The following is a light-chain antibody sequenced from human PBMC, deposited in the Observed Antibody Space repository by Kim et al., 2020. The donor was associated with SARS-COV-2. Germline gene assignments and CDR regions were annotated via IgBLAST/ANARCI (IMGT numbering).Light chain of an antibody. CDR1: QSVSSD. J-gene: IGKJ2*01. CDR3: QQYNNWPYT. V-gene: IGKV3-15*01. Sequence: GSPGGTATRSGKASQSVSSDVAWYQQKPGHSPRLLIYGASTRAPGITARFTGSGSGTEFTVTISSLQSEDFAVYYCQQYNNWPYTFGQGTKLEI. CDR2: GAS.